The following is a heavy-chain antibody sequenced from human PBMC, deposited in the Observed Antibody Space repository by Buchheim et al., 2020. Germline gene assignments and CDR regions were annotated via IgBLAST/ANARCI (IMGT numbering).Heavy chain of an antibody. CDR3: ARVTAVAGTDY. Sequence: EVQLVESGGGLVQRGGSLRLSCAASGFTFTTYSMNWVRQAPGKGPEWISYIDGSSTTIYYADSVKGRFTSSSDNAKNSLHLQMSSLRVEDTAVYYCARVTAVAGTDYWGQGTL. J-gene: IGHJ4*02. CDR1: GFTFTTYS. CDR2: IDGSSTTI. V-gene: IGHV3-48*01. D-gene: IGHD6-19*01.